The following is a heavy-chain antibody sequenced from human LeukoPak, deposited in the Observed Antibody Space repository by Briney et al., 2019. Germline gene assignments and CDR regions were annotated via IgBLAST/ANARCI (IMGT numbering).Heavy chain of an antibody. CDR2: ISGSGGST. CDR3: ANSLIITMIVVALDDAFDI. D-gene: IGHD3-22*01. V-gene: IGHV3-23*01. Sequence: GGSLRLSCAASGFTFSSYGMSWVRQAPGKGLEWVSAISGSGGSTYYADSVKGRFTISRDNSKNTLYLQMNSLRAEDTAVYYCANSLIITMIVVALDDAFDIWGQGTMVTVSS. J-gene: IGHJ3*02. CDR1: GFTFSSYG.